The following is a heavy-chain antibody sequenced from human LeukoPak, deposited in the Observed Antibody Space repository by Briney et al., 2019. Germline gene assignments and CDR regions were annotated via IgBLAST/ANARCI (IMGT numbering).Heavy chain of an antibody. Sequence: SETLSLTCAVYGKSFSDYSWIWVRQPLGKGLEWIGEIDHSGSANYNPSLKSRVTISVHTSKNQFSLRLSSVTAADTAIYYCARRYYDSGNYYTIDYWGQGTLVTVSS. V-gene: IGHV4-34*01. D-gene: IGHD3-10*01. J-gene: IGHJ4*02. CDR1: GKSFSDYS. CDR3: ARRYYDSGNYYTIDY. CDR2: IDHSGSA.